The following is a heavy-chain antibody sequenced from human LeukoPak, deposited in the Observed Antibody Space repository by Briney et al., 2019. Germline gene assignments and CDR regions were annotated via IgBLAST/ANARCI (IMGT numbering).Heavy chain of an antibody. CDR3: ARHEYSNYPLDY. D-gene: IGHD4-11*01. CDR2: IYHSGNT. CDR1: GYSIRSGYY. V-gene: IGHV4-38-2*01. Sequence: SETLSLTCAVSGYSIRSGYYWGWIRQPPGKGVEWIGIIYHSGNTYYNPSLKSRLTISVDTSKNQFSLKLNSVTAADTAVYYCARHEYSNYPLDYWGQGTLVTVSS. J-gene: IGHJ4*02.